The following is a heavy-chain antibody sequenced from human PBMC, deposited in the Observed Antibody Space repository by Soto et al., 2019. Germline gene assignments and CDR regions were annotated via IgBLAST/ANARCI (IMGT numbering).Heavy chain of an antibody. Sequence: QVQLQQWGAGLVKPSETLSLSCAVYGQSFSGHSWAWIRQPPGKGLEWFGEINESGSTYYNPSLKSRVTISTDTSRNQFSLTLSSVSAADTAAYFCARGSGIVALPGELEDVNYDYWGQGTLVNVSS. D-gene: IGHD1-1*01. CDR2: INESGST. V-gene: IGHV4-34*01. CDR1: GQSFSGHS. J-gene: IGHJ4*02. CDR3: ARGSGIVALPGELEDVNYDY.